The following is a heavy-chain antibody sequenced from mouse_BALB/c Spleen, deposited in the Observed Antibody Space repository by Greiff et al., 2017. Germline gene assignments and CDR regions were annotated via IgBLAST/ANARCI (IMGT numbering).Heavy chain of an antibody. CDR3: ARNSYAMDY. V-gene: IGHV3-2*02. CDR1: GYSITSDYA. Sequence: DVKLQESGPGLVKPSQSLSLTCTVTGYSITSDYAWNWIRQFPGNKLEWMGYISYSGSTSYNPSLKSRISITRDTSKNQFFLQLNSVTTEDTATYYCARNSYAMDYWGQGTSVTVSS. CDR2: ISYSGST. J-gene: IGHJ4*01.